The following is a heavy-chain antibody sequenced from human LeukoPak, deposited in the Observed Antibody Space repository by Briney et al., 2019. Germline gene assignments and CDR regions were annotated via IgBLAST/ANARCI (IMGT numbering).Heavy chain of an antibody. D-gene: IGHD6-19*01. V-gene: IGHV3-33*06. J-gene: IGHJ3*02. Sequence: PGRSLRLSCAASGFTFSSYGMHWVRQAPGKGLEWVAVIWYDGSNKYYADCMKGRSTISRDNSKNTLYQQMNSLRAEDTAVYYCAKDGGVAGTQAFDIWGQGTMVTVSS. CDR2: IWYDGSNK. CDR1: GFTFSSYG. CDR3: AKDGGVAGTQAFDI.